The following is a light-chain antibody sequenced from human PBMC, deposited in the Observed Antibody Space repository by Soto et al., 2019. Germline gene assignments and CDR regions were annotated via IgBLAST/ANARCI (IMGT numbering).Light chain of an antibody. CDR1: QTISSW. CDR2: KAS. V-gene: IGKV1-5*03. Sequence: DIQMTQSPSNLSAFVRDRVTITCRASQTISSWLAWYQQKPGKAPKLLIYKASTLKSGVPSRFSGSGSGTEFTLTISSLQPDDFATYYCQHYNSYSEAFGQGTKVDI. J-gene: IGKJ1*01. CDR3: QHYNSYSEA.